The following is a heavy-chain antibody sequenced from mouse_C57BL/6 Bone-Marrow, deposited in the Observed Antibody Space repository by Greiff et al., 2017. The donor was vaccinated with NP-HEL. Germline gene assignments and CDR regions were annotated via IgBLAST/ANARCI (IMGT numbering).Heavy chain of an antibody. Sequence: VKLQQPGAELVRPGSSVKLSCKASGYTFTSYWMDWVKQRPGQGLEWIGNIYPSDSETHYNQKFKDKATLTVDKSSSTAYMQLSSLTSEDSAVYYCARDPSGAYWGQGTLVTVSA. J-gene: IGHJ3*01. CDR2: IYPSDSET. CDR1: GYTFTSYW. D-gene: IGHD3-1*01. V-gene: IGHV1-61*01. CDR3: ARDPSGAY.